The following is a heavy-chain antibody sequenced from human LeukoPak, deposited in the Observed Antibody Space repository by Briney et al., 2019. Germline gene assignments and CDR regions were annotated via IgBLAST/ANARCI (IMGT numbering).Heavy chain of an antibody. CDR2: IKTKADTYAT. V-gene: IGHV3-73*01. CDR1: GFIFSGSA. Sequence: GGSLRLSCAASGFIFSGSAMHWVRQAPGKGLEWDGRIKTKADTYATSYAASVKGRFTITRDDSRKTAFLQMDSLRAEDTAVYYCAGVEMATISLDYWGQGTLVTVSS. D-gene: IGHD5-24*01. J-gene: IGHJ4*02. CDR3: AGVEMATISLDY.